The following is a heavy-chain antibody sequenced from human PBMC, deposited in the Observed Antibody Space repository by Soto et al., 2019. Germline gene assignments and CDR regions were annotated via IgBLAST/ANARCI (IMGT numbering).Heavy chain of an antibody. CDR3: ARIYYYDSSGQADY. CDR2: IIPIFGTA. V-gene: IGHV1-69*13. D-gene: IGHD3-22*01. CDR1: GGTFSSYA. Sequence: ASVKVSCKASGGTFSSYAISWVRQAPGQGLEWMGGIIPIFGTANYAQKFQGRVTITADESTSTAYMELSSLRSEDTAVYYCARIYYYDSSGQADYWGQGTLVTVSS. J-gene: IGHJ4*02.